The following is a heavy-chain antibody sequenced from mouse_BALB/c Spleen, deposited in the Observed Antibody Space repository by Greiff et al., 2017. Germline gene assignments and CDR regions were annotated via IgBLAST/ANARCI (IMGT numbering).Heavy chain of an antibody. Sequence: QVQLKESGPGLVAPSQSLSITCTVSGFSLTSYGVHWVRQPPGKGLEWLGVIWAGGSTNYNSALMSRLSISKDNSKSQVFLKMNSLQTHDTAMYYCASQSTMITTDAMDYWGQGTSVTVSS. CDR3: ASQSTMITTDAMDY. D-gene: IGHD2-4*01. J-gene: IGHJ4*01. CDR2: IWAGGST. V-gene: IGHV2-9*02. CDR1: GFSLTSYG.